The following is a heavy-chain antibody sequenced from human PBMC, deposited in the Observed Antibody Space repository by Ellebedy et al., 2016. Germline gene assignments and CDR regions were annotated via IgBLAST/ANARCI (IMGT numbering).Heavy chain of an antibody. CDR1: GFTFSSYS. J-gene: IGHJ4*02. Sequence: GGSLRLSCAASGFTFSSYSMNWVRQAPGKGLEWVSSISSSSSYIYYADSVKGRFTISRDNSKNTLYLQMNSLRAEDTAVYYCAGGVTTRNFDYWGQGTLVTVSS. V-gene: IGHV3-21*01. CDR3: AGGVTTRNFDY. D-gene: IGHD4-17*01. CDR2: ISSSSSYI.